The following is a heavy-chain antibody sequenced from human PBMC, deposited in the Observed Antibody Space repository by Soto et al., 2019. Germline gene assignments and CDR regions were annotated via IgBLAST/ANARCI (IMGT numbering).Heavy chain of an antibody. D-gene: IGHD4-17*01. CDR2: LSASGSGS. J-gene: IGHJ6*02. CDR1: RFSLNTYG. Sequence: GGSLRLSCTTSRFSLNTYGMTWVRRAPGKGLEWVSTLSASGSGSYYAESVKGRFTVSRDNSKNTMYLQMNSLRDEDTAVYYCAKNSYGDSWNFGLDVWGQGTTVTVSS. V-gene: IGHV3-23*01. CDR3: AKNSYGDSWNFGLDV.